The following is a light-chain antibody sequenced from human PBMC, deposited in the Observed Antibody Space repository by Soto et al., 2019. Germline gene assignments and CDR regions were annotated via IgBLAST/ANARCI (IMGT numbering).Light chain of an antibody. Sequence: NFMLTQPHSVSESPGKTVTISCTRIGGSIASNYVQWYQQRPGTSPTSVMYEGNQSPSAVPDRFSGSIDSSSNSASLTISGLQTEDEADYYRQSYDVTNRLRIFGGGTTVTVL. CDR3: QSYDVTNRLRI. J-gene: IGLJ2*01. CDR2: EGN. V-gene: IGLV6-57*01. CDR1: GGSIASNY.